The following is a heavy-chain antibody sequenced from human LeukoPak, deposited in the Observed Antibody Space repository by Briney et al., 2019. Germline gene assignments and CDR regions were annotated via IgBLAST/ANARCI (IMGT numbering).Heavy chain of an antibody. CDR1: GYTFTSYY. D-gene: IGHD6-19*01. V-gene: IGHV1-46*01. Sequence: GASVKVSCKASGYTFTSYYIHWVRQAPGQGLEWMGIINPNHGTTTYAQKFQGRVTMTRDTSTSTVYMELSSLRSEDTALYYCARGDVLYRSVYNWFDPWGQGTLVIVSS. CDR2: INPNHGTT. CDR3: ARGDVLYRSVYNWFDP. J-gene: IGHJ5*02.